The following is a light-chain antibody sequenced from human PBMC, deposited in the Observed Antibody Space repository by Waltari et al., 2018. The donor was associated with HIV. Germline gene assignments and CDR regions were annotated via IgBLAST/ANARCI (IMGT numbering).Light chain of an antibody. V-gene: IGLV2-14*03. CDR1: DSDFRLYNF. CDR3: ASFTGDDTLL. J-gene: IGLJ3*02. Sequence: SAVTQPASVSGLPGQSITISCTGGDSDFRLYNFVSWYQQHPGRVPRLILYDVDSRAPGISDRFSGSRSGPTASLNISRLRAEDEADYYCASFTGDDTLLFGGGTKVTVL. CDR2: DVD.